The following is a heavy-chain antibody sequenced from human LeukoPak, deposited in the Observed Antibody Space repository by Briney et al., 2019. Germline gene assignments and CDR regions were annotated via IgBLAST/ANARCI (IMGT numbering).Heavy chain of an antibody. CDR3: AKDSGGDVVVPAAPFDY. CDR2: ISGSGGST. J-gene: IGHJ4*02. CDR1: GFTFSSYA. Sequence: GGSLRLSCAASGFTFSSYAMSWVRQAPGKGLEWVSAISGSGGSTYYADSVKGRFTISRYNSKNTLYLQMTSLRAEDTAVYYCAKDSGGDVVVPAAPFDYWGQGTLVTVSS. D-gene: IGHD2-2*01. V-gene: IGHV3-23*01.